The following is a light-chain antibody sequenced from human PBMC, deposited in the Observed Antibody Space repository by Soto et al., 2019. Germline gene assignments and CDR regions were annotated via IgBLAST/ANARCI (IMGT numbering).Light chain of an antibody. V-gene: IGKV3-15*01. J-gene: IGKJ5*01. CDR1: QSVSSSY. CDR3: QQYNNWLGIT. CDR2: GAS. Sequence: EIVLTQSPGTLSLSPGERATLSCRASQSVSSSYLAWYQQKPGQAPGLLIYGASTRATGIPARFSGSGSGTEFTLTISSLQSEDFAVYYCQQYNNWLGITFGQGTRLEIK.